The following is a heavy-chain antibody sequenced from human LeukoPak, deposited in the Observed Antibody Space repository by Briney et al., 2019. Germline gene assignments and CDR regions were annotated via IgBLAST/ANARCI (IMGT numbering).Heavy chain of an antibody. Sequence: ASVKVSCKASGYTFTGYYMHWARQAPGQGLEWMGWMNPNSGNTGYAQKFQGRVTMTRNTFISTAYMELSSLRSEDTAVYYCARVPKGYSYGVFDYWGQGTLVTVSS. V-gene: IGHV1-8*02. D-gene: IGHD5-18*01. CDR2: MNPNSGNT. CDR1: GYTFTGYY. J-gene: IGHJ4*02. CDR3: ARVPKGYSYGVFDY.